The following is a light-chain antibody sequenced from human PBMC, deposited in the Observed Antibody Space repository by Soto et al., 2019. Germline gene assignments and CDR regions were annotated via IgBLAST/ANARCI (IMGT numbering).Light chain of an antibody. Sequence: EIVLTQSPGSLSLSPGERATLSCRASQSVNSKYIAWYQKKPGQAPRLLIYGASNRATGIPDRFSGSGSGTDFTLTISRLEPEDFAVYYCQQSGSAPLTFGGGTKVEIK. V-gene: IGKV3-20*01. CDR1: QSVNSKY. J-gene: IGKJ4*01. CDR3: QQSGSAPLT. CDR2: GAS.